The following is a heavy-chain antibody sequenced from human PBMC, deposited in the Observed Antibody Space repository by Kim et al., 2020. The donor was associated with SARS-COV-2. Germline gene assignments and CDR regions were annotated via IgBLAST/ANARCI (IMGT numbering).Heavy chain of an antibody. V-gene: IGHV3-13*04. CDR3: ARVSGGGRHFDY. CDR1: GFTFSSYD. J-gene: IGHJ4*02. CDR2: IGTAGDT. Sequence: GGSLRLSCAASGFTFSSYDMHWVRQATGKGLEWVSAIGTAGDTYYPGSVKGRFTISRENAKNSLYLQMNSLRAGDTAVYYCARVSGGGRHFDYWGQGTLVTVSS. D-gene: IGHD2-15*01.